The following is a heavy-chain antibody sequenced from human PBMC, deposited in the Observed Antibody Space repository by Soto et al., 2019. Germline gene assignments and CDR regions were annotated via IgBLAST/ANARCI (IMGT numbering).Heavy chain of an antibody. CDR2: IRSKANGGTT. Sequence: PGGSLRLSCTTSGFTFGDYALSWFRQAPGKGLEPVGFIRSKANGGTTEYGASVKGRFTMSRDDSRSIAYLQMNSLKTDDTAVYFCAMDTSGYNYYFDHWGQGTLVTVSS. CDR3: AMDTSGYNYYFDH. V-gene: IGHV3-49*03. J-gene: IGHJ4*02. D-gene: IGHD3-22*01. CDR1: GFTFGDYA.